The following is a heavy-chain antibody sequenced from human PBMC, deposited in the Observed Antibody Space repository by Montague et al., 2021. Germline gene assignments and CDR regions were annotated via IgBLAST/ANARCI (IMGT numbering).Heavy chain of an antibody. V-gene: IGHV4-59*12. CDR1: GDSITGCY. CDR3: ARGHGYDSSWFY. Sequence: SETLSLTCSVSGDSITGCYWSWIRLPPGKGLEWIGYVYSSGSTSYNPSLKSRVIISVESAKNQISLTLNSATAADTAVYYCARGHGYDSSWFYWGQGTLIFVSA. D-gene: IGHD6-13*01. J-gene: IGHJ4*02. CDR2: VYSSGST.